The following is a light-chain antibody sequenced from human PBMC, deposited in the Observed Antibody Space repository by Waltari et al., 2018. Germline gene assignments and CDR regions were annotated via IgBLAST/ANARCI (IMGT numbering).Light chain of an antibody. V-gene: IGLV2-18*02. J-gene: IGLJ1*01. CDR2: EVS. CDR3: SSYTSSSTWV. CDR1: SSDVGSYNR. Sequence: QSALTQPPSVSGSRGQSVIISCTGTSSDVGSYNRVSWYQQPPDTAPKLIIYEVSDRPSGVPDRFSGSKSANTAFLTISGLQAEDEADYFCSSYTSSSTWVFGTGTKVTVL.